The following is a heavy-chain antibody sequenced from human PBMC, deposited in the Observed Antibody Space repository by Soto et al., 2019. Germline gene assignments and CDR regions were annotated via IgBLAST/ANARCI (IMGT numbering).Heavy chain of an antibody. CDR1: GYSFPNYW. V-gene: IGHV5-51*01. CDR2: IYPGDSDA. D-gene: IGHD3-22*01. Sequence: GESLKISCKGSGYSFPNYWIAWVRQMPGKGLEWMGIIYPGDSDARYSPSFRGQVTISADKSINTAYLQWSSLKASDTTMYFCARHGKYDSSGYSLDYFDYWGQGAQVTVSS. J-gene: IGHJ4*02. CDR3: ARHGKYDSSGYSLDYFDY.